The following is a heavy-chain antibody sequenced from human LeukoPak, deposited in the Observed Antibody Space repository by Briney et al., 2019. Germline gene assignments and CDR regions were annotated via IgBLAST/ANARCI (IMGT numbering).Heavy chain of an antibody. CDR1: GFHFDNFW. CDR2: IREDGGKQ. CDR3: AKDIPGGGDDY. D-gene: IGHD2-21*02. J-gene: IGHJ4*02. V-gene: IGHV3-7*01. Sequence: GGSLRLSCAASGFHFDNFWMSWVREAPGKGLELVANIREDGGKQNYVDSVKGRFTISRDNAKSSVYLQLISLRADDTAIYYCAKDIPGGGDDYWGQGTLVTVSS.